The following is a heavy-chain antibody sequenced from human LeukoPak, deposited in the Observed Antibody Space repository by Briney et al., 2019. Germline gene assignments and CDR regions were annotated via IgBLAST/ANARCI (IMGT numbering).Heavy chain of an antibody. CDR1: GFIFSNYS. J-gene: IGHJ4*02. V-gene: IGHV3-7*01. Sequence: GGSLRLSCAAPGFIFSNYSMSWVRQAPGKGPEWVSNLKQDGSDKYYVDSVKGRFTISRDNAKNTLYLQMDYLRAEDTALYYCARVDCTGGSCVSGFDHWGQGTLVTVSS. CDR3: ARVDCTGGSCVSGFDH. D-gene: IGHD2-15*01. CDR2: LKQDGSDK.